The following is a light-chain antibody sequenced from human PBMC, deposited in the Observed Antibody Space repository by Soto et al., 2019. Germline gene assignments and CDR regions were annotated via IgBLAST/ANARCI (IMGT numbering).Light chain of an antibody. J-gene: IGLJ1*01. CDR3: SSVTYDRMYV. Sequence: QSVLTQPTCVSGSPGQSMTISCTENHNDIGTYDYVSWYQEHPGRAPRLLIYGVTTRPSGISDRFSASKSGLTASLTISGLQPEDEADYYCSSVTYDRMYVLGPGTKVTVL. V-gene: IGLV2-14*03. CDR2: GVT. CDR1: HNDIGTYDY.